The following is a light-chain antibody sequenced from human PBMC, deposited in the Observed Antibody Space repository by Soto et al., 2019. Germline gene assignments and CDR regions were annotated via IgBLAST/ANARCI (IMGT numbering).Light chain of an antibody. CDR3: QQSYSTPHT. V-gene: IGKV1-39*01. CDR2: AAS. Sequence: DTPMTQSPSSLSASVGDRVTITCRASQSISRNLNWYQQKPGRAPKLLIYAASSLLSGVPSRFSGSGSGTDFTLTISSLQPEDFATYYCQQSYSTPHTFGQGTKLENK. J-gene: IGKJ2*01. CDR1: QSISRN.